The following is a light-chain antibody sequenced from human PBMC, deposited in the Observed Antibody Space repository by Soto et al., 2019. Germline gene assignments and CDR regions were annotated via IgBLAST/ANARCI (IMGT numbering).Light chain of an antibody. CDR3: QQHGTCPSMT. V-gene: IGKV3-20*01. CDR2: DAS. Sequence: EIVLTQSPGTLSLSPGERATLSCRASQSVSRSYLAWYQQKPGQAPRLLIYDASSRATGIPDRFSGSGSGMTFTLLISRLEPEDYVVYYCQQHGTCPSMTFGQGTRLEIK. CDR1: QSVSRSY. J-gene: IGKJ5*01.